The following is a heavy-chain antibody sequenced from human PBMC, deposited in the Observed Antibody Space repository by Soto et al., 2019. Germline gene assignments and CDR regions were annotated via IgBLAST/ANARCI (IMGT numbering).Heavy chain of an antibody. CDR3: ASGPQYYDFWSGYTSGMDV. CDR1: GGSISSGDYY. CDR2: IYYSGST. Sequence: PSETLSLTCTVSGGSISSGDYYWSWIRQPPGKGLEWIGYIYYSGSTYYNPSLKSRVTISVDTSKNQFSLKLSSVTAADTAVYYCASGPQYYDFWSGYTSGMDVWGQGTTVT. J-gene: IGHJ6*02. D-gene: IGHD3-3*01. V-gene: IGHV4-30-4*01.